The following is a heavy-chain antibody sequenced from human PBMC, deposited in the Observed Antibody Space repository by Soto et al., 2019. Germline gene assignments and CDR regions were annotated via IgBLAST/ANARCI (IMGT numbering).Heavy chain of an antibody. V-gene: IGHV1-46*04. CDR3: ATRSPAFDY. CDR2: LNPSGGST. CDR1: GYTFITYY. Sequence: ASVKVSCKSSGYTFITYYIHWVRQAPGQGLEWMGLLNPSGGSTSFAQNLQGRVTMTTDLSTSTVYMELRSLRYEDTAMYYCATRSPAFDYWGQGTLVTVSS. J-gene: IGHJ4*02.